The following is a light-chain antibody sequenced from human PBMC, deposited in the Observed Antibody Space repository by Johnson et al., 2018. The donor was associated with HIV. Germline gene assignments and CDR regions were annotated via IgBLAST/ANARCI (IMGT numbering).Light chain of an antibody. CDR2: END. Sequence: QSVLTQPPSVSAAPGQKVTISCSGSSSNIGNNYVSWYQQLPGTAPKLLICENDKRPSGIPDRFSGSKSGPSATLAITGLQTGDEADYYCGTWDSRLSAPYVFGTGTKVTVL. CDR3: GTWDSRLSAPYV. J-gene: IGLJ1*01. CDR1: SSNIGNNY. V-gene: IGLV1-51*02.